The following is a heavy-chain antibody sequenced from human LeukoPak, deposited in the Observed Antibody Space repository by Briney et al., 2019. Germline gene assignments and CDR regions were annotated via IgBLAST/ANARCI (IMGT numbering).Heavy chain of an antibody. CDR3: ARDRTRDGYNQGRVFDY. CDR2: ISYDGTNK. Sequence: GRSLRLSCAASGFTFSSYAMHWVRQAPGKGLEWVAVISYDGTNKYYAGSVKGRFTISRDNSKNTLYLQTNSLRAEDTAVYYCARDRTRDGYNQGRVFDYWGQGTLVTVSS. CDR1: GFTFSSYA. D-gene: IGHD5-24*01. J-gene: IGHJ4*02. V-gene: IGHV3-30-3*01.